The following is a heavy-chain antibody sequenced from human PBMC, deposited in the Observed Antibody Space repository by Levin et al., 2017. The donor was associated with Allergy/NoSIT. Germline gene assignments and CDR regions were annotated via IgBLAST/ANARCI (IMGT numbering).Heavy chain of an antibody. J-gene: IGHJ4*02. V-gene: IGHV4-34*01. CDR1: GGSFSAYY. CDR3: ARVLSGYDLDY. Sequence: ESLKISCAVYGGSFSAYYWSWIRQSPGKGLEWIGEINHSGSTNYNPSLKSRVTISVDTSKNQFSLKLSSVTAADTAVYYCARVLSGYDLDYWGQGTLVTVSS. CDR2: INHSGST. D-gene: IGHD5-12*01.